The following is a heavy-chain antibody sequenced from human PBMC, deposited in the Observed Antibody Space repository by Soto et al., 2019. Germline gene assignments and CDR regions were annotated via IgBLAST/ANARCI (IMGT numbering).Heavy chain of an antibody. D-gene: IGHD4-17*01. J-gene: IGHJ4*02. V-gene: IGHV4-59*08. CDR1: GGSISSFY. CDR3: AGRYGATLDY. CDR2: IYYSGNT. Sequence: PSETLSLTCTVSGGSISSFYWSWIRQPPGKGLEWIGYIYYSGNTNYNPSLKSRVTISPATSKHHFSLKLRSVTAAASSFYYCAGRYGATLDYRAQRTLVTVSS.